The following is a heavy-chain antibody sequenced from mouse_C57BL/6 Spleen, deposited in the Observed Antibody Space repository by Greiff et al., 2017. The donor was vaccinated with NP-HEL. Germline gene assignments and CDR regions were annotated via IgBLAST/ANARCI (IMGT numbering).Heavy chain of an antibody. J-gene: IGHJ4*01. D-gene: IGHD2-3*01. CDR3: ARHDGYYDYAMDY. V-gene: IGHV5-12*01. CDR1: GFTFSDYY. CDR2: ISNGGGST. Sequence: EVQLVESGGGLVQPGGSLKLSCAASGFTFSDYYMYWVRQTPEKRLEWVAYISNGGGSTYYPDTVKGRFTISRDNAKNTLYLQMSRLKSEDTAMYYCARHDGYYDYAMDYWGQGTSVTVSS.